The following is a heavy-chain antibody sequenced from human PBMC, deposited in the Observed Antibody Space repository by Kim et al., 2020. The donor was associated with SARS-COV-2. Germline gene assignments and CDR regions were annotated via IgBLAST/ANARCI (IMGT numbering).Heavy chain of an antibody. J-gene: IGHJ5*02. Sequence: ASVQVSCKVSGYTLTELSMHWVRQAPGKGLEWMGGFDPEDGETIYAQKFQGRVTMTEDTSTDTAYMELSSLRSEDTAVYYCATGVVVVPAANHWFDPWGQGTLVTVSS. V-gene: IGHV1-24*01. CDR1: GYTLTELS. CDR2: FDPEDGET. CDR3: ATGVVVVPAANHWFDP. D-gene: IGHD2-2*01.